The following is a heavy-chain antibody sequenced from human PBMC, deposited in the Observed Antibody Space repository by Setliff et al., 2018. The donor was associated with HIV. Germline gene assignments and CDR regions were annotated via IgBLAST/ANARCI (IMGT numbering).Heavy chain of an antibody. Sequence: PPGKALEWLALIYWDDDKRYSPSLKSRLTITKDTSKNQVVLTMTNMNPVDTATYYCARQYYYGSGSQVYYFDYWGQGTLVTVSS. CDR2: IYWDDDK. V-gene: IGHV2-5*02. CDR3: ARQYYYGSGSQVYYFDY. D-gene: IGHD3-10*01. J-gene: IGHJ4*02.